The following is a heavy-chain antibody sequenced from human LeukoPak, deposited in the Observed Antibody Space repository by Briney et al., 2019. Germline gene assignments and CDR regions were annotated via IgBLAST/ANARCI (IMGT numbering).Heavy chain of an antibody. CDR3: ARDLEHCRNIICSNSAY. Sequence: ASVNVSCKASGYTFTSYAMHWVRQAAGQRLERMGWINAGNGNTKYSQKFQGRVTITRDTSASTAYMELSSLRSEDTAVYYCARDLEHCRNIICSNSAYWGQGTLVTVSS. J-gene: IGHJ4*02. V-gene: IGHV1-3*01. D-gene: IGHD2-2*01. CDR1: GYTFTSYA. CDR2: INAGNGNT.